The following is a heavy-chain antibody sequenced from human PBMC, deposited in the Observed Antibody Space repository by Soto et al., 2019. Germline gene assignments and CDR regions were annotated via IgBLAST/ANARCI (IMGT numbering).Heavy chain of an antibody. Sequence: ASVKVSCKASGYTFTSYAMHWVRQAPGQRLEWMGWINAGNGNTKYSQKFQGRVTITRDTSASTAYMELSSLRSEDTAVYYCAREYKCVVVEDDYYGMDVWGQGTTVTVSS. CDR1: GYTFTSYA. D-gene: IGHD2-15*01. V-gene: IGHV1-3*01. J-gene: IGHJ6*02. CDR2: INAGNGNT. CDR3: AREYKCVVVEDDYYGMDV.